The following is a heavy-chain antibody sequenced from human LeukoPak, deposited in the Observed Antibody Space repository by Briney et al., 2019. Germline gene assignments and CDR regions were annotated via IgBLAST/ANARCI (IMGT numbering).Heavy chain of an antibody. V-gene: IGHV1-69*13. D-gene: IGHD5-12*01. J-gene: IGHJ4*02. Sequence: GASVKVSGKAAGGTVTSYAISWGRQAAGQGLEGMGENIPIFGTPNYAQKFQGKVTITAYESTSTAYMDLSSLRSEDTAVYYCARDRGYSGYEFDYWGQGHLVLVSS. CDR1: GGTVTSYA. CDR2: NIPIFGTP. CDR3: ARDRGYSGYEFDY.